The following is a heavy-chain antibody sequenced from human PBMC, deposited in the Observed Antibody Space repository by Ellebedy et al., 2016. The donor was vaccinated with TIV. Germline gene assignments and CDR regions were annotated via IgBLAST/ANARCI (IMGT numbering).Heavy chain of an antibody. CDR1: GGSFSGYY. V-gene: IGHV4-34*01. Sequence: SETLSLXXAVYGGSFSGYYWSWIRQPPGKGLEWIGEINHSGSTNYNPSLKSRVTISVDTSKNQFSLKLSSVTAADTAVYYCAAIQGGADYWGQGTLVTVSS. D-gene: IGHD3-16*01. CDR2: INHSGST. J-gene: IGHJ4*02. CDR3: AAIQGGADY.